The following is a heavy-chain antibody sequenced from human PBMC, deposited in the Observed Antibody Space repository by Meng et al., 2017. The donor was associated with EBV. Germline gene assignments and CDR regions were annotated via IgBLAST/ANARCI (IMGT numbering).Heavy chain of an antibody. J-gene: IGHJ5*02. CDR1: GYTFTSYD. D-gene: IGHD3-22*01. CDR2: MNPNSGNT. V-gene: IGHV1-8*01. Sequence: QVQAVQAGAEVKKPGASVKVSCKASGYTFTSYDINWVRQATGQGLEWMGWMNPNSGNTGYAQKFQGRVTMTRNTSISTAYMELSSLRSEDTAVYYCARGPYYYDSSGYYYGEFDPWGQGTLVTVSS. CDR3: ARGPYYYDSSGYYYGEFDP.